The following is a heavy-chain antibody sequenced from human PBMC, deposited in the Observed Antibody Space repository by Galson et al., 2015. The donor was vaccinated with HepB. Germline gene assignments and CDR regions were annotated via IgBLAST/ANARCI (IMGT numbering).Heavy chain of an antibody. V-gene: IGHV3-66*01. D-gene: IGHD5-24*01. J-gene: IGHJ4*02. CDR2: IYSGGNT. CDR3: ARDPERGDGYNFDY. Sequence: SLRLSCAASGFTVSTNYMGWVRQAPRKGLEWVSIIYSGGNTYYADSVKGRFTISKDNSKNTVYLQMNNLRAEDTAVYYCARDPERGDGYNFDYWGQGALVTVSS. CDR1: GFTVSTNY.